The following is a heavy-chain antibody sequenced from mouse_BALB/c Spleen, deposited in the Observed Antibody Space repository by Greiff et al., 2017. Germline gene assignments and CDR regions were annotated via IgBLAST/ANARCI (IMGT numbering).Heavy chain of an antibody. V-gene: IGHV1-87*01. CDR2: IYPGDGDT. Sequence: QVHVKQSGAELARPGASVKLSCKASGYTFTSYWMQWVKQRPGQGLEWIGAIYPGDGDTRYTQKFKGKATLTADKSSSTAYMQLSSLASEDSAVYYCARDYQGFDYWGQGTTLTVSS. CDR1: GYTFTSYW. CDR3: ARDYQGFDY. D-gene: IGHD5-5*01. J-gene: IGHJ2*01.